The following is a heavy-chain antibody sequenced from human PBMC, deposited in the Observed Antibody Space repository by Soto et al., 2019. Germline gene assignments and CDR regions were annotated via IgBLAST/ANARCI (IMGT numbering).Heavy chain of an antibody. J-gene: IGHJ4*02. Sequence: SETLSLTCAVYGGSFSGYYWSWIRQPPGKGLEWIGEINHSGSTNYNPSLKSRVTISVDTSKNQFSLKLSSVTAADTAVYYCARGTGPTPYYFDYWGQGTLVTVSS. D-gene: IGHD3-9*01. CDR1: GGSFSGYY. V-gene: IGHV4-34*01. CDR2: INHSGST. CDR3: ARGTGPTPYYFDY.